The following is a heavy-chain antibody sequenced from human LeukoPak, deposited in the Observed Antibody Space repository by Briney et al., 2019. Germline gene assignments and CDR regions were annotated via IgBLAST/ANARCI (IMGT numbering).Heavy chain of an antibody. J-gene: IGHJ4*02. CDR3: ARHGTLDY. CDR2: ITPSGGT. CDR1: GYTFTSYA. D-gene: IGHD1-26*01. Sequence: ASVKVSCKASGYTFTSYAMHWVRQAPGQGLEWMGWITPSGGTNYPQKFQGRVAITRDTSITTAYMDLSRLTSDDTAVYYCARHGTLDYWGQGTLVTVSS. V-gene: IGHV1-2*02.